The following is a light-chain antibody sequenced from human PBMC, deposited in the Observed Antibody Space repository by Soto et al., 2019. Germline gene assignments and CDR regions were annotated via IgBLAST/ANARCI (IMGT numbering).Light chain of an antibody. V-gene: IGKV3-15*01. Sequence: ELVMTQSPATLSVSPGERATLSCRASQSVSSNLAWYQQKFGQAPRLLIYGASTRATGIPARFSGSGSGTEFTLTISSLQSEDLAVYYCQQYNNWPRTFGQGTKVESK. CDR3: QQYNNWPRT. CDR2: GAS. J-gene: IGKJ1*01. CDR1: QSVSSN.